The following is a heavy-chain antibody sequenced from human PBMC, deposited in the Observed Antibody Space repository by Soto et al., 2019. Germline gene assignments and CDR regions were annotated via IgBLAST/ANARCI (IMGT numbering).Heavy chain of an antibody. CDR3: ARHGFYGDYSSNYFDP. Sequence: GESLKISCKGSGYSFTNYWIAWMRQMPGEGLEYMGIIYPSDSTARYSPSFQGQVTFSVDKSISTAYLQWNSLKASDTAMCYCARHGFYGDYSSNYFDPWGQGTLVTVSS. CDR1: GYSFTNYW. J-gene: IGHJ5*02. V-gene: IGHV5-51*01. D-gene: IGHD4-17*01. CDR2: IYPSDSTA.